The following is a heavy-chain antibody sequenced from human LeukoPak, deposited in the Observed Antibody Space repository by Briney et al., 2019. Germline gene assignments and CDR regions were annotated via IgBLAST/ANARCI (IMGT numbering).Heavy chain of an antibody. J-gene: IGHJ4*02. CDR1: GFTVSSNY. D-gene: IGHD1-26*01. CDR3: AKRGAEVGATVAPGDY. CDR2: ISGSGGTT. V-gene: IGHV3-23*01. Sequence: GGSLRLSCAASGFTVSSNYMSWVRQAPGKGLEWVSAISGSGGTTYYADSVKGRFTISSDNSKNTLYLQMNSLRAEDTAIYYCAKRGAEVGATVAPGDYWGQGTLVTVSS.